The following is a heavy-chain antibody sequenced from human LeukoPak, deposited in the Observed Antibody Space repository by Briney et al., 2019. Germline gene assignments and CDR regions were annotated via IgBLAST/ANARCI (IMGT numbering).Heavy chain of an antibody. D-gene: IGHD2-2*01. CDR3: ALMICSTTSCWIDY. Sequence: PGGSLRLSCAASGFTFSDYYMAWMRQAPGKGLEWASYIGDSGSTIFYADSVKGRFTISTGDAKNSLYLQMNSLRAEDTALYYCALMICSTTSCWIDYWGQGTLVTVSS. V-gene: IGHV3-11*04. J-gene: IGHJ4*02. CDR1: GFTFSDYY. CDR2: IGDSGSTI.